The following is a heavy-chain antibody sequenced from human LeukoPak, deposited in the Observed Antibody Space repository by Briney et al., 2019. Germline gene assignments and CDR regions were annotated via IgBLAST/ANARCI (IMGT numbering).Heavy chain of an antibody. CDR2: MNPNSGNT. J-gene: IGHJ5*02. V-gene: IGHV1-8*01. Sequence: ASVKVSCKASGYTFTSYDINWVRQATGQGLEWMGWMNPNSGNTGYAQKFQGRVTMTRNTSISTAYMELSSLSSDDTAVYYCARFSVVVVAATPGFWLDPWGKGTLVTVSS. D-gene: IGHD2-15*01. CDR3: ARFSVVVVAATPGFWLDP. CDR1: GYTFTSYD.